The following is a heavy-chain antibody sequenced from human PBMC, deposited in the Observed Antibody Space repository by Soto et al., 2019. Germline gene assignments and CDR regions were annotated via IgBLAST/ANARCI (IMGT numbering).Heavy chain of an antibody. V-gene: IGHV1-69*13. J-gene: IGHJ5*02. CDR1: GGTFSSYP. CDR3: ASRPVMEVAQYGNWFDP. D-gene: IGHD2-15*01. Sequence: SVKVSCKASGGTFSSYPINWVRQAPGQGLEWMGGIIPFFGTTHSAQKFQGRLTITADESTRTTYMELSSRRSEDTAVYYCASRPVMEVAQYGNWFDPWGQGTLVTVSS. CDR2: IIPFFGTT.